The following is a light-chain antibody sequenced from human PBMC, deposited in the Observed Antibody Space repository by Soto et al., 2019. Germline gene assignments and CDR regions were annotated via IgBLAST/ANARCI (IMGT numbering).Light chain of an antibody. CDR2: GAS. CDR1: QSVSSDY. Sequence: ETVLTQSPGTLSLSPGERATLSCRASQSVSSDYLAWYQHKPGQAPRLLIHGASSRATGIPDRFSGSGSGTDFTLTISRLEPEDFGVYYCQQYGRPFGQGTKVDI. J-gene: IGKJ1*01. V-gene: IGKV3-20*01. CDR3: QQYGRP.